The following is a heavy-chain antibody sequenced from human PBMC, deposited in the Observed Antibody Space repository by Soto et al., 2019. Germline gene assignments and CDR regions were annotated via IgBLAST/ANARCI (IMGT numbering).Heavy chain of an antibody. V-gene: IGHV3-30*18. Sequence: GGVLRLSCAASGFTFSSYGMHLGRPAPGKGLEWVAVISHDGSNKYYADSVKGRFTISRDSSMNTLYLQMNSLRAEDTAVYYGAKGSGWSYYGMDVWGQGTTVPVSS. J-gene: IGHJ6*02. CDR3: AKGSGWSYYGMDV. D-gene: IGHD6-19*01. CDR2: ISHDGSNK. CDR1: GFTFSSYG.